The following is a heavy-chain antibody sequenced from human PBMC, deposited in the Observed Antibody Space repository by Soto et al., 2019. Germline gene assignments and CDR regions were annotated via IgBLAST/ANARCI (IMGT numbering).Heavy chain of an antibody. Sequence: ASVKVSCKASGGTFSSYAISWVRQAPGQGLEWMGGIIPIFGTANYAQKFQGRVTITADESTSTAYMELSSLRSEDTAVYYCARSSVVVITTQPFDYWGQGTLVTVS. CDR1: GGTFSSYA. CDR2: IIPIFGTA. J-gene: IGHJ4*02. V-gene: IGHV1-69*13. D-gene: IGHD3-22*01. CDR3: ARSSVVVITTQPFDY.